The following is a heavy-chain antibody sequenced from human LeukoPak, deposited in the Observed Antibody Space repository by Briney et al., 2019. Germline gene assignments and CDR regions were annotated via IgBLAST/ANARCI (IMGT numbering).Heavy chain of an antibody. CDR3: ASQDLGSDSSGYYRPFGY. J-gene: IGHJ4*02. CDR2: IYYSGST. V-gene: IGHV4-39*07. D-gene: IGHD3-22*01. CDR1: GGSISSSSYY. Sequence: SETLSLTCSVSGGSISSSSYYWGWIRQPPGKGLEWIGTIYYSGSTYYNPSLKSRVTISLDTSKNQFSLKLTSVTAADTAVYYCASQDLGSDSSGYYRPFGYWGQGTLVTVSS.